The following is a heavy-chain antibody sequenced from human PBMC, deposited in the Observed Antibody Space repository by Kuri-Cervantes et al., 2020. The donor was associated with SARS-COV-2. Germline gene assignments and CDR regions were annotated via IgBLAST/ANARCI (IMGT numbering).Heavy chain of an antibody. J-gene: IGHJ5*02. CDR2: IYHSGST. CDR3: ARRINYWWFDP. CDR1: GGSISSSGYS. Sequence: SETLSLTCAVSGGSISSSGYSWSWIRQPPGKGLEWIGYIYHSGSTYYNPSLKSRVTISVDRSKNQFSLKLSSVTAADTAVYYCARRINYWWFDPWGQGTLVTVSS. D-gene: IGHD4-11*01. V-gene: IGHV4-30-2*01.